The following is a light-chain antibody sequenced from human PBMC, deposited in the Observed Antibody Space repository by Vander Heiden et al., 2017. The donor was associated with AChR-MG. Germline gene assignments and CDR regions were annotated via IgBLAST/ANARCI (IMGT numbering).Light chain of an antibody. CDR2: EVN. CDR3: CSYTGRYTWV. V-gene: IGLV2-23*02. CDR1: SSDVGSYNL. Sequence: QSALTQPASVSGSPGQSITISCTGTSSDVGSYNLVSWYQQHPGKAPKFMIYEVNKRPSGVSNRFSGSKSGNTASLTISGLQAEDEADYYCCSYTGRYTWVFGGGTKLTVL. J-gene: IGLJ3*02.